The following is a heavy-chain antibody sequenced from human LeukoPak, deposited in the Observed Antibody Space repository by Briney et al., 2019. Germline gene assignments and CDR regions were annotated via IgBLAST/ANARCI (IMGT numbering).Heavy chain of an antibody. CDR2: IYHSGST. J-gene: IGHJ4*02. D-gene: IGHD3-10*01. V-gene: IGHV4-4*02. CDR1: GGSISSSNW. Sequence: SETLSLTCAVSGGSISSSNWWSWARQPPGKGLEWIGEIYHSGSTNYNPSLKSRVTISVDKSKNQFSLKLSSVTAADTAVYYCARGAYYYGSGSYYQLPYYFDYWGQGTLVTVSS. CDR3: ARGAYYYGSGSYYQLPYYFDY.